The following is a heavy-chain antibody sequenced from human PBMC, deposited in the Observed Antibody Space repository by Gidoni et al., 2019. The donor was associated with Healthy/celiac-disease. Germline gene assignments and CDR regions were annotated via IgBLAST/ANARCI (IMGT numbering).Heavy chain of an antibody. V-gene: IGHV3-23*01. D-gene: IGHD2-15*01. J-gene: IGHJ6*02. CDR2: ISGSGGST. CDR3: AKELGYCSGGSCQTNKDYYGMDV. CDR1: GFTFSSYA. Sequence: EVQLLESGGGLVQPGGSLRLSCAASGFTFSSYAMSWVRQAPGKGLEWVSAISGSGGSTYYADSVKGRFTISRDNSKNTLYLQMNSLRAEDTAVYYCAKELGYCSGGSCQTNKDYYGMDVWGQGTTVTVSS.